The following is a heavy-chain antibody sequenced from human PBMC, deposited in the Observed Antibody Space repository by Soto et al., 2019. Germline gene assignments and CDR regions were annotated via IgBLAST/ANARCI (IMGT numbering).Heavy chain of an antibody. CDR2: IYWGDDK. Sequence: ITLKESGPTLVKPTQTLTLTCTFSGFSLSTTGVGVGWIRQPPGKALEWLALIYWGDDKRYSPSLKSRLTITKDTSKNQVVLTMTNMDPVDTATYYCAHRVSYYDSSGYYPDAFDIWGQGTMVTVSS. CDR1: GFSLSTTGVG. CDR3: AHRVSYYDSSGYYPDAFDI. V-gene: IGHV2-5*02. D-gene: IGHD3-22*01. J-gene: IGHJ3*02.